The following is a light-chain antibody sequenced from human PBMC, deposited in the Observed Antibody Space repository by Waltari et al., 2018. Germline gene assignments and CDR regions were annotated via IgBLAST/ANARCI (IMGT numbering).Light chain of an antibody. CDR2: GAS. CDR1: QSVTSIS. J-gene: IGKJ4*01. CDR3: QQYDGIVLT. Sequence: EIVLTQSPGTLSLSPGERATLSCRASQSVTSISLSWYQPKPGQAPRLLIYGASNRATGIPDRFSGSGSGTDFTLTISRLEPEDFAVYYCQQYDGIVLTFGGGTKVEI. V-gene: IGKV3-20*01.